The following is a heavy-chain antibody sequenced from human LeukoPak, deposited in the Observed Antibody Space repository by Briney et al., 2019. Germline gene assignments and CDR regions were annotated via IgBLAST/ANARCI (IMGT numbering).Heavy chain of an antibody. D-gene: IGHD5-12*01. CDR3: ARDSVGGYDYFDY. Sequence: PGGSLRLSCAASGFTFSTYAMSWVRQAPGKGLEWVSVIYSGGSTYYADSVKGRFTISRDNSKNTLYLQMNSLRAEDTAVYYCARDSVGGYDYFDYWGQGTLVTVSS. J-gene: IGHJ4*02. V-gene: IGHV3-53*01. CDR2: IYSGGST. CDR1: GFTFSTYA.